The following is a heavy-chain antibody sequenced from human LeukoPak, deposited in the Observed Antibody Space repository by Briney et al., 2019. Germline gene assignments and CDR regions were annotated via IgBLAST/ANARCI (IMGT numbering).Heavy chain of an antibody. J-gene: IGHJ4*02. CDR1: GYSFSTYW. CDR3: ARFHGSGTSSYFDS. D-gene: IGHD3-10*01. V-gene: IGHV5-51*01. CDR2: IYPGNSDT. Sequence: GESLKISCKGSGYSFSTYWIGWVRQMPGKGLEWMGIIYPGNSDTRNSPSFQGQVTISVDKSINTAYLQWSSLEASDTAMYYCARFHGSGTSSYFDSWGQGTPVTVSS.